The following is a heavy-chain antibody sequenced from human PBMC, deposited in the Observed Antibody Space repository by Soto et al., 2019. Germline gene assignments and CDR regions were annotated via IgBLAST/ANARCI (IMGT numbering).Heavy chain of an antibody. CDR2: IYSGDST. Sequence: GGSLRLSCASSGFPVNNNYMGWVRQAPGKGLEWVSLIYSGDSTYYTDSVKGRFTISRDNSRNTLYLQMSSLRAEDTAVYYCARDKSWGPGTLVTVSS. J-gene: IGHJ5*02. CDR1: GFPVNNNY. V-gene: IGHV3-53*01. CDR3: ARDKS.